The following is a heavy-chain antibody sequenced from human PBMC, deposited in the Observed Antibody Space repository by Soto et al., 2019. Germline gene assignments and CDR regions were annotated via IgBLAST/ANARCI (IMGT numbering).Heavy chain of an antibody. CDR1: GFTVSSNY. V-gene: IGHV3-66*01. CDR2: IYSGGST. Sequence: EVQLVESGGGLVQPGGSLRLSCAASGFTVSSNYMSWVRQAPGKGLEWVSVIYSGGSTYYADSVKGRFTISRDNSKNTLYLQMNSLRAEDTAVYYCARKRFLCFGECPSGMDVWGQGTTVTVSS. J-gene: IGHJ6*02. CDR3: ARKRFLCFGECPSGMDV. D-gene: IGHD3-10*01.